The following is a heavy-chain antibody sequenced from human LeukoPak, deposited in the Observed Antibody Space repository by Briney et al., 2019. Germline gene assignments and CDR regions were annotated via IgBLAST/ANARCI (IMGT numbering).Heavy chain of an antibody. CDR1: GGSISSYY. CDR3: ARELSKGYCSSTSCPAAY. CDR2: IYYSGST. V-gene: IGHV4-59*12. J-gene: IGHJ4*02. D-gene: IGHD2-2*01. Sequence: PSETLSLTCTVSGGSISSYYWSWIRQPPGKGLEWIGYIYYSGSTNYNPSLKSRVTISVDTSKNQFSLKLSSVTAADTAVYYCARELSKGYCSSTSCPAAYWGQGTLVTVSS.